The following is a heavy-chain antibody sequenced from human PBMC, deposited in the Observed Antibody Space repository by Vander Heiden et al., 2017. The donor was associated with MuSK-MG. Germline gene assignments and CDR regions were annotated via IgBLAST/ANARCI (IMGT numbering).Heavy chain of an antibody. Sequence: QVQLQQWGAGLLKPSETLSLNCAAYGGSFSGYYWSWIRQPPGKGLEWIGEINHSGSTNYNPSLKSRVTISVDTSKNQFSLKLSSVTAADTAVYYCARDNRVVPAATDIWGQGTMVTVSS. CDR3: ARDNRVVPAATDI. D-gene: IGHD2-2*01. CDR2: INHSGST. J-gene: IGHJ3*02. V-gene: IGHV4-34*01. CDR1: GGSFSGYY.